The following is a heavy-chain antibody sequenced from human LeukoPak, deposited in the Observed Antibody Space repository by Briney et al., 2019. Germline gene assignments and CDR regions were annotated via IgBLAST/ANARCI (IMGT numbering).Heavy chain of an antibody. V-gene: IGHV1-18*01. J-gene: IGHJ4*02. CDR1: GYTFTSYD. Sequence: ASVKVSCKASGYTFTSYDISWVRQAPGQGLEWMGWISAYNGNTNYAQKLQGRVTMTTDTSTSTAYMELRSLRSDNTAVYYCARVATKAYSGSYSGYWGQGTLVTVSS. D-gene: IGHD1-26*01. CDR3: ARVATKAYSGSYSGY. CDR2: ISAYNGNT.